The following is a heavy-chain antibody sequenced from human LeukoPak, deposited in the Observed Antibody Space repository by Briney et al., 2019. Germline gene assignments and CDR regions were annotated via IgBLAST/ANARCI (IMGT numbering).Heavy chain of an antibody. J-gene: IGHJ6*02. D-gene: IGHD1-26*01. Sequence: PGGSLRLSCAASGFPFSSYSMNWVRQAPGKGLEWVSLISDSGANKHYAASVKGRFTISRDNSKNTVSLQMNSLRPEDTAVYYCAKDVRVGGGGMDVWGQGTPVTVSS. CDR1: GFPFSSYS. V-gene: IGHV3-23*01. CDR3: AKDVRVGGGGMDV. CDR2: ISDSGANK.